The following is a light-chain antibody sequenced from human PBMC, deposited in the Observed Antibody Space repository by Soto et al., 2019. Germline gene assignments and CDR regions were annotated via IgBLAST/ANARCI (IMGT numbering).Light chain of an antibody. J-gene: IGKJ5*01. Sequence: DIQITQSPSTLSPSVGDRVTITCRPSQNIVNWLAWHQQKPGKARKILIYGASTLESGVPSRFSGSGSGTEFTLTISNLQPDDFATYYCLQYNTFSATFGQGTRLEIK. CDR1: QNIVNW. CDR3: LQYNTFSAT. CDR2: GAS. V-gene: IGKV1-5*01.